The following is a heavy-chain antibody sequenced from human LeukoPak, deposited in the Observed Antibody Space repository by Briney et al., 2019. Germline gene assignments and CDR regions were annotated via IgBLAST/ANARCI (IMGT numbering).Heavy chain of an antibody. V-gene: IGHV3-21*01. CDR1: GFTFRSYY. J-gene: IGHJ6*02. CDR3: AREGATKGMDV. CDR2: ISSSSSYI. D-gene: IGHD5-12*01. Sequence: GSLRLSFAASGFTFRSYYMKWVRQAPGKGLEWVSSISSSSSYIYYADSVKGRFTISRDNAKNSLYLQMNSLRAEDTAVYYCAREGATKGMDVWGQGTTVTVSS.